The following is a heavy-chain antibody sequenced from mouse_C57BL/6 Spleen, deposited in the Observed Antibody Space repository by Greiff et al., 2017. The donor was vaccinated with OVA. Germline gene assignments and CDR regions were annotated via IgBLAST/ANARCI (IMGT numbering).Heavy chain of an antibody. CDR3: ARSGLRSLDY. Sequence: VKLVESGPELVKPGASVKLSCKASGYTFTSYDINWVKQRPGQGREWIGWIYPRDGSTKYNEKFKGKATLTVDTSSSTAYMELHSLTSEDSAVYFCARSGLRSLDYWGQGTTLTVSS. CDR1: GYTFTSYD. CDR2: IYPRDGST. V-gene: IGHV1-85*01. J-gene: IGHJ2*01. D-gene: IGHD1-1*01.